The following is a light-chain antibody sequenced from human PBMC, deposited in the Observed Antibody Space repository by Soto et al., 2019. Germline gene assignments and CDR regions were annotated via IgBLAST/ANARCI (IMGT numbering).Light chain of an antibody. CDR1: SSNIGSKP. CDR3: AAWDDSLNGLV. V-gene: IGLV1-44*01. CDR2: GND. Sequence: QSVLTQPPSVSGTPGQRVTIACSGSSSNIGSKPVNWYQHLPGTAPSLLIYGNDQRGSGVPDRVSGSKTGTSASLAISGLQPEDEADYYCAAWDDSLNGLVFGGGTKLTVL. J-gene: IGLJ2*01.